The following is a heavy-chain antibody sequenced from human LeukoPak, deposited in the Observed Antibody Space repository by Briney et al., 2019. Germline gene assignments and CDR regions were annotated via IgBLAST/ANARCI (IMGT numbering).Heavy chain of an antibody. J-gene: IGHJ6*03. Sequence: GGSLRLSCAASGFTFSSFTMNWVRQAPGKGLEWVSSISSSRSYIYYADSVKGRFTISRDNAKNSLYLQMNSLRAEDTAVYYCARDRTGYQLAKVSSYCYMEVWGKGPRVTVSS. D-gene: IGHD2-2*01. V-gene: IGHV3-21*01. CDR2: ISSSRSYI. CDR1: GFTFSSFT. CDR3: ARDRTGYQLAKVSSYCYMEV.